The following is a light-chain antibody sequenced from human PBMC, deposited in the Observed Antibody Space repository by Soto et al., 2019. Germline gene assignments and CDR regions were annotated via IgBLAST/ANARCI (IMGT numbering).Light chain of an antibody. J-gene: IGKJ1*01. V-gene: IGKV3-20*01. CDR2: GAS. CDR3: QQYGRTSWT. CDR1: QSVSTNF. Sequence: EIVLTQSPGTLSLSPGEGATLSCRASQSVSTNFFAWYQQKPGQAPRLLIYGASTRATGIPDRFSGSESGTDFTLTNSRLGAEDFAVYYCQQYGRTSWTFGQGTKVDIK.